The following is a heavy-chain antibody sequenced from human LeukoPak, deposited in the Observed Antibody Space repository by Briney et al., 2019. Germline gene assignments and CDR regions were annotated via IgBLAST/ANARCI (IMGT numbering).Heavy chain of an antibody. Sequence: SETLSLTCAVYGGSFSSYYWGWIRQPPGKGLEWIGSIYYSGSTYYNPSLKSRVTISVDTSKNQFSLKLSSVTAADTAVYYCANIVLMVPWFDPWGQGTLVTVSS. J-gene: IGHJ5*02. CDR2: IYYSGST. CDR3: ANIVLMVPWFDP. CDR1: GGSFSSYY. V-gene: IGHV4-39*01. D-gene: IGHD2-8*01.